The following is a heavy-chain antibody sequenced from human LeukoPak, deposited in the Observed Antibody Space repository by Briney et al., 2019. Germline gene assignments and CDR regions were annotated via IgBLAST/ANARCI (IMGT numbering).Heavy chain of an antibody. V-gene: IGHV3-21*01. D-gene: IGHD3-9*01. CDR1: GFTFSSYT. CDR2: IRGSSTFI. CDR3: ARQNILPGYDYYYYGMDD. J-gene: IGHJ6*02. Sequence: KAGGSLRLSCAASGFTFSSYTMNWVRQAPGKGLEWVSSIRGSSTFIYYADSVKGRFTISRDNAKNSLYLQMNNLRAEDTAVYYCARQNILPGYDYYYYGMDDWGQGTTVTVSS.